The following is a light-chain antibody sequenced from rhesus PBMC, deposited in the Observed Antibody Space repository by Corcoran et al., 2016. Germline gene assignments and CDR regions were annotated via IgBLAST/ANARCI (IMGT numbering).Light chain of an antibody. CDR2: KAS. J-gene: IGKJ3*01. CDR1: ENVNNY. CDR3: QHGYGTPFT. Sequence: DIQMTQSPSSLYASVGDRVTITCRASENVNNYLNWYQQKPGKAPNLLIYKASTLQSGVPSRFSGSGSWTDYTFTISSLQPEDVATYYCQHGYGTPFTFGPGTKLDIK. V-gene: IGKV1-74*01.